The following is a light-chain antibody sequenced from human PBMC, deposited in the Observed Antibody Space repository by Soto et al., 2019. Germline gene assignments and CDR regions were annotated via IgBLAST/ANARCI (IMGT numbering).Light chain of an antibody. J-gene: IGKJ5*01. CDR3: QQYNSYSIT. V-gene: IGKV1-5*03. Sequence: DIQLTQSPSFLSASVGDRVTITFRASQGISSYLAWYQQKPGKAPKLLIYKASSLESGVPSRFSGSGSGTEFTLTISSLQPDDFATYYCQQYNSYSITFGQGTRLEI. CDR1: QGISSY. CDR2: KAS.